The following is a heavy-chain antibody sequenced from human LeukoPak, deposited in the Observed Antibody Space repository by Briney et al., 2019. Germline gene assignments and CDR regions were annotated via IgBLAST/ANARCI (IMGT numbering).Heavy chain of an antibody. CDR3: AKGMYYYGSGSLDY. CDR1: GFTFNSYT. J-gene: IGHJ4*02. V-gene: IGHV3-21*04. D-gene: IGHD3-10*01. Sequence: PGGSLRLSCAASGFTFNSYTMNWVRQAPGKGLEWVSSITSTSNYIYYADSMKGRFTISRDNSKNTLYLQMNSLRAEDTAVYYCAKGMYYYGSGSLDYWGQGTLVTVSS. CDR2: ITSTSNYI.